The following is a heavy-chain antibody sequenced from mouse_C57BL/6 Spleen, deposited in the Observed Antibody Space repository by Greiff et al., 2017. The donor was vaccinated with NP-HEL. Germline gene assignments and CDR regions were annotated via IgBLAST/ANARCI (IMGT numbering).Heavy chain of an antibody. CDR3: ARVYSNYPWFAY. Sequence: VMLVESGPELVKPGASVKISCKASGYSFTSYYIHWVKQRPGQGLEWIGWIYPGSGNTKYNEKFKGKATLTADTSSSTAYMQLSSLTSEDSAVYYCARVYSNYPWFAYWGQGTLVTVSA. CDR1: GYSFTSYY. J-gene: IGHJ3*01. D-gene: IGHD2-5*01. V-gene: IGHV1-66*01. CDR2: IYPGSGNT.